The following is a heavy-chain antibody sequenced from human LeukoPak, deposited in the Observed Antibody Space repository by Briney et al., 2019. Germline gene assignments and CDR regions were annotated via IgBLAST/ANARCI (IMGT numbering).Heavy chain of an antibody. Sequence: SETLSLTCTVSGGSVSSSGYYWGWVRQPPGKGLEWIGSVDYSGRTYYIPSLTSRITISLDTSRNQFSLKLTSATAADTAVYYCARHNYYDSSGHRFDPWGQGTLVTVSS. J-gene: IGHJ5*02. CDR1: GGSVSSSGYY. CDR2: VDYSGRT. CDR3: ARHNYYDSSGHRFDP. D-gene: IGHD3-22*01. V-gene: IGHV4-39*07.